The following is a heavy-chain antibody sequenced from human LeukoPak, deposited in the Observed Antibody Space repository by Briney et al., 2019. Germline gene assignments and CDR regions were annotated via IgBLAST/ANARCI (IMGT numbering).Heavy chain of an antibody. J-gene: IGHJ4*01. CDR3: AKGASMIVVVTHYFDF. CDR2: ISGSGGSA. V-gene: IGHV3-23*01. CDR1: GFTFSSYA. D-gene: IGHD3-22*01. Sequence: GGSLRLSCAASGFTFSSYAMSWVRQAPGKGLEWVSAISGSGGSAYYADSVKGRFTVSRDNSKNTLSLQMNSLRAEDTAAYYCAKGASMIVVVTHYFDFWGHGTLVTVSS.